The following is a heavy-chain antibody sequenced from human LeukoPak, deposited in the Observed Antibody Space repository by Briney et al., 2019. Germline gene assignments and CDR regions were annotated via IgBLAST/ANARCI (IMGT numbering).Heavy chain of an antibody. Sequence: GGSLRLSCAASGFTFSSYAMHWVRQAPGKGLEWVAVISYDGSNKYYADSVKGRFTISRDNSKNTLYLQMNSLRAEDTAVYYCAKAGATRWGHDYFDYWGQGTLVTVSS. CDR2: ISYDGSNK. J-gene: IGHJ4*02. V-gene: IGHV3-30-3*01. CDR3: AKAGATRWGHDYFDY. D-gene: IGHD1-26*01. CDR1: GFTFSSYA.